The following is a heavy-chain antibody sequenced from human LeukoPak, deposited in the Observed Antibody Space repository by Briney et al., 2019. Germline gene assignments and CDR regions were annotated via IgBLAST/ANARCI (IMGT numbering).Heavy chain of an antibody. Sequence: GGSLRLSCAASGFTFSSYEMHWVRQAPGKGLEWISYISSSGGTIYYADSVKGQFTISRDNGKNSLYLQMNSLRTEDTAVYYCARVHYNTAMVDIDYWGQGTLVTVSS. CDR2: ISSSGGTI. CDR3: ARVHYNTAMVDIDY. V-gene: IGHV3-48*03. J-gene: IGHJ4*02. D-gene: IGHD5-18*01. CDR1: GFTFSSYE.